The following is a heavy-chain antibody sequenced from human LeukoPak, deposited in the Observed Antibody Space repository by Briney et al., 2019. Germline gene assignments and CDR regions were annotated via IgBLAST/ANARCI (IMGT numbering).Heavy chain of an antibody. Sequence: PSETLSLTCTVSGGSISSYYWSWIRQPPGKGLEWIGYIYYSGSTNYNPSLKSRVTISVDTSKNQLSLKLSSVTAADTAVYYCARRADYDILTGYYDNWFDPWGQGTLVTVSS. D-gene: IGHD3-9*01. CDR1: GGSISSYY. J-gene: IGHJ5*02. CDR2: IYYSGST. CDR3: ARRADYDILTGYYDNWFDP. V-gene: IGHV4-59*08.